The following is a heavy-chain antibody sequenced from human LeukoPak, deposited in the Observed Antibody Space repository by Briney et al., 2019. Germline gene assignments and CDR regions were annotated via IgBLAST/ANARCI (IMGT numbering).Heavy chain of an antibody. CDR1: GFTFSTYA. J-gene: IGHJ4*02. D-gene: IGHD3-16*01. V-gene: IGHV3-23*01. CDR3: LSVGAGGDY. Sequence: GGSLRLSCAASGFTFSTYAMNWVRQAPGKGLEWVSGIRGSGGSTYYADSVKGRFTVSRDNAKNTLCLQMNSLRAEDTAVYYCLSVGAGGDYWGQGPVVPVSS. CDR2: IRGSGGST.